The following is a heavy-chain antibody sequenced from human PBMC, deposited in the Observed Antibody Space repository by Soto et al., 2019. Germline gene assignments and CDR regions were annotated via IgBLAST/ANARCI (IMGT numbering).Heavy chain of an antibody. V-gene: IGHV4-59*12. CDR1: GGSISSYY. Sequence: SETLSLTCTVSGGSISSYYWSWIRQPPGKGLEWIGEIYQTGGTNYNPSLKSRVTISLDKSKNQFSLNLTSVTAADTAVYFCASKRYSSSSPFDSWGQGALVTVSS. J-gene: IGHJ4*02. CDR3: ASKRYSSSSPFDS. D-gene: IGHD6-6*01. CDR2: IYQTGGT.